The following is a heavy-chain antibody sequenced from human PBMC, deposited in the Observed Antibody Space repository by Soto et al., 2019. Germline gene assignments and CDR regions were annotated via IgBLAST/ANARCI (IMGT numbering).Heavy chain of an antibody. V-gene: IGHV3-30*18. CDR3: AKEGWGAFDI. CDR2: ISNDGSTK. J-gene: IGHJ3*02. Sequence: QVQLVESGGGVVQPGRSLRLSCAASGFTFSSYGMHWVRQAPGKGLVGVAVISNDGSTKYYADSVKGGFTIARDNSKSTLYLQINRLRAEDTAVYYCAKEGWGAFDIWGQGTMVTVSA. D-gene: IGHD3-16*01. CDR1: GFTFSSYG.